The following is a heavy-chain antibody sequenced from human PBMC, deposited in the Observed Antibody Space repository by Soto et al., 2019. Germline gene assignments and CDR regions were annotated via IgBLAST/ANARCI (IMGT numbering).Heavy chain of an antibody. J-gene: IGHJ4*02. CDR2: ISGSGGST. V-gene: IGHV3-23*01. CDR1: GFTFSSYA. D-gene: IGHD5-12*01. CDR3: AKDLSPSGYDFDY. Sequence: GGSLSLSCAASGFTFSSYAMSWVRQAPGKGLEWVSAISGSGGSTYYADSVKGRFTISRDNSKNTLYLQMTSLRAEDTAVYYCAKDLSPSGYDFDYWGQGTLVTVSS.